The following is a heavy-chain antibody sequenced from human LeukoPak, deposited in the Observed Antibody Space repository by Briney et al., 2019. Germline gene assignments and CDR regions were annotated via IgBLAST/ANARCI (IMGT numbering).Heavy chain of an antibody. D-gene: IGHD4/OR15-4a*01. Sequence: SEPLSLTCTVSGGSISSYYWTWIRQPPGKGLEWIGYIYVTGSTNYNPSLKSRVTISLDTSKNQFSLKLRSVTAADTAVYYCASPYGDPSYWGQGTLVTVSS. CDR1: GGSISSYY. J-gene: IGHJ4*02. CDR3: ASPYGDPSY. CDR2: IYVTGST. V-gene: IGHV4-59*01.